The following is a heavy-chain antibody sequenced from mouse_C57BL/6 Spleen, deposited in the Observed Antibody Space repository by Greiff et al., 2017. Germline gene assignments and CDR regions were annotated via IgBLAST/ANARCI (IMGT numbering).Heavy chain of an antibody. Sequence: QVQLKESGPELVKPGASVKISCKASGYAFSSSWMNWVKQRPGKGLEWIGRIYPGDGDTNYNGKFKGKATLTADKSSSTAYMQLSSLTSEDSAVYFCARVTTVVATRYFDYWGQGTTLTVSS. D-gene: IGHD1-1*01. J-gene: IGHJ2*01. CDR2: IYPGDGDT. CDR3: ARVTTVVATRYFDY. V-gene: IGHV1-82*01. CDR1: GYAFSSSW.